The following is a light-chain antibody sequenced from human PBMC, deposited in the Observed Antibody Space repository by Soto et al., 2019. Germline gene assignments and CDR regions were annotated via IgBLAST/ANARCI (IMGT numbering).Light chain of an antibody. CDR1: QSLVYSDGNTY. CDR3: MQATRLQYS. V-gene: IGKV2D-30*01. Sequence: DVVMTQSPLSLPVTLGQPASISCRSSQSLVYSDGNTYLNWYQQRPGQSPRRLIYKVSNWDSGVHDRVSGSVSGADFTLKIRSVGAKDIRDYYCMQATRLQYSLGQSTKLEIK. J-gene: IGKJ2*01. CDR2: KVS.